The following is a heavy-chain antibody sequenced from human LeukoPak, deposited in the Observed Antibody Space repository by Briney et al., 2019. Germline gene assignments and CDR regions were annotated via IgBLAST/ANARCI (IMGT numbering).Heavy chain of an antibody. CDR1: GYSITSSFS. CDR2: ISHSGTT. D-gene: IGHD3-16*01. Sequence: SETLSLTCAVSGYSITSSFSWGWIRQPPEKGLEWIGTISHSGTTDYKSTLESRLTISMDTSKNLFSLRLTSVTAADTAVYYCAREGAVPGIYPWGQGTLVTVSS. CDR3: AREGAVPGIYP. J-gene: IGHJ5*02. V-gene: IGHV4-38-2*02.